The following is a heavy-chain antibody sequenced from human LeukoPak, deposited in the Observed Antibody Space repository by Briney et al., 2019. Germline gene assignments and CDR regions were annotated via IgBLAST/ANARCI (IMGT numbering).Heavy chain of an antibody. D-gene: IGHD3-22*01. J-gene: IGHJ2*01. CDR2: IYYSGST. V-gene: IGHV4-59*01. CDR3: ARGSIVVVTGSYWYFDL. Sequence: PSETLSLTCTVSGGSISSYYWSWIRQPPGKGLEWIGYIYYSGSTNYNPSLKSRVTISVDTSKNQFSLKLSSVTAADTAVYYCARGSIVVVTGSYWYFDLWSRGTLVTVSS. CDR1: GGSISSYY.